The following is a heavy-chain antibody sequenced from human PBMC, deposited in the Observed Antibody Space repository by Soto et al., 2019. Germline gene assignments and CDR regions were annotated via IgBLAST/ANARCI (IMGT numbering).Heavy chain of an antibody. CDR3: AKDGLSSGWPRDFDS. CDR2: ISGSGVST. J-gene: IGHJ4*02. Sequence: PGGSLRLSCAASGFTFSSYAMSWVRQAPGKGLEWVSSISGSGVSTYSADSVKGRFTISRDNSKNTLYLQMNSLRAEDAAVYYCAKDGLSSGWPRDFDSWGQGTLVTVSS. V-gene: IGHV3-23*01. CDR1: GFTFSSYA. D-gene: IGHD6-19*01.